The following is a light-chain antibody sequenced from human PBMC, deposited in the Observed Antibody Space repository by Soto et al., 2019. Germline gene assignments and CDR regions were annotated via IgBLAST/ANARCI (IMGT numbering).Light chain of an antibody. CDR2: GAS. CDR3: QQRSNWPPKYT. V-gene: IGKV3D-20*02. J-gene: IGKJ2*01. CDR1: QSVKSSY. Sequence: EIVLTQSPGTLSLSPGERATLSCRASQSVKSSYLAWYQQKPGQAPRLLIYGASSRATGIPDRFSGSGSGTDFTLTISRLEPEDFAVYYCQQRSNWPPKYTFGQGTKLEIK.